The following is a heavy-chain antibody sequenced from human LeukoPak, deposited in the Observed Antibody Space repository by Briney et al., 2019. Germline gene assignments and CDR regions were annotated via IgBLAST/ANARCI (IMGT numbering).Heavy chain of an antibody. Sequence: PSETLSLTCAVYGVSFSGYYWSWIRQPPGKGLEWIGEINHSGSTNYNPSLKSRVTISVDTSKNQFSLKLSSVTAADTAVYYCARGPTAQWLVPHDAFDIWGQGTMVTVSS. V-gene: IGHV4-34*01. J-gene: IGHJ3*02. CDR1: GVSFSGYY. CDR2: INHSGST. D-gene: IGHD6-19*01. CDR3: ARGPTAQWLVPHDAFDI.